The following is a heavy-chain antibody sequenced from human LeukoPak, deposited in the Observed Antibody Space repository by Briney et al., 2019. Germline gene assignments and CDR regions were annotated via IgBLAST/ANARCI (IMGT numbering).Heavy chain of an antibody. CDR1: GFTFSSYA. D-gene: IGHD6-19*01. CDR3: AKTTTGYSSGRFPGWPVDY. CDR2: IFGSGGST. Sequence: PGGSLRLSCAASGFTFSSYAMYWVRQAPGKGLEWVSGIFGSGGSTHYADSVKGRFTISRDNSENTVYLQMNGLRAEDTAVYYCAKTTTGYSSGRFPGWPVDYWGQGTLVTVSS. V-gene: IGHV3-23*01. J-gene: IGHJ4*02.